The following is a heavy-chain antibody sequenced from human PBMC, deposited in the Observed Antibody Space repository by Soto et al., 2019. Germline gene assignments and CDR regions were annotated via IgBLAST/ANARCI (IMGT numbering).Heavy chain of an antibody. CDR2: ISAYNGNT. J-gene: IGHJ4*02. CDR3: ARDLTPWDRVFDY. D-gene: IGHD1-26*01. CDR1: GYTFTSYG. Sequence: SVKVSCKASGYTFTSYGMSWVRQAPGQGLEWMVWISAYNGNTNYAQKLQGRVTMTTDTSTRTAYMELRSLRSDDTDVYYCARDLTPWDRVFDYWGQGTLGTVSS. V-gene: IGHV1-18*01.